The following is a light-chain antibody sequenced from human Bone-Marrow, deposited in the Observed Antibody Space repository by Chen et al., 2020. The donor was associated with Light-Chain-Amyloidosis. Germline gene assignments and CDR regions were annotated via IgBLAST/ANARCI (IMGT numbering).Light chain of an antibody. Sequence: NFMLTQPHSVSESPGKTVIISCTRSSGSIATNYVQWYQQRPGSSPTTVIYEVDQRPSGVPNRFSSSIDRSSNSASHTISGLKTEDEADYYCQSYQGSSQGVFGGGTKLTVL. CDR2: EVD. CDR3: QSYQGSSQGV. CDR1: SGSIATNY. J-gene: IGLJ3*02. V-gene: IGLV6-57*01.